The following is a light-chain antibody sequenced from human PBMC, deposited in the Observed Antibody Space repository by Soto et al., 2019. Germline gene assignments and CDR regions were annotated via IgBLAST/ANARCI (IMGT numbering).Light chain of an antibody. CDR1: SSDVGGYNY. Sequence: QSALTQPASVSGSPGQSVTISCTGTSSDVGGYNYVCWYQQRPGTAPKFMIYEVTNRPSGVANRFSGSKSGNAASLTISGLQDEDEADYSCASYTNRSTVVFGAGTQLTVL. J-gene: IGLJ7*01. V-gene: IGLV2-14*01. CDR2: EVT. CDR3: ASYTNRSTVV.